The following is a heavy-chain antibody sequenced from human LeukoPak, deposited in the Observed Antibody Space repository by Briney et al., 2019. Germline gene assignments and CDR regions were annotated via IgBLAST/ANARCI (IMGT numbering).Heavy chain of an antibody. Sequence: SEALSLTCAVYGGSFSGYYWSWIRQPPGKGLEWIGEINHSGSTNYNPSLKSRVTISVDTSKNQFSLKLSSVTAADTAVYYCARLSMTTVTIDYWGQGTLVTVSS. CDR2: INHSGST. J-gene: IGHJ4*02. CDR3: ARLSMTTVTIDY. V-gene: IGHV4-34*01. CDR1: GGSFSGYY. D-gene: IGHD4-17*01.